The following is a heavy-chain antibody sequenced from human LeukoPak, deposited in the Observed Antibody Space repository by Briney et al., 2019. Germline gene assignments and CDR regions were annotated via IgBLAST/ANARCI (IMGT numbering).Heavy chain of an antibody. Sequence: PSETLSLTCTISGVSLSSDKYYWSWIRQRPGKGPEWIGHIYYSGSTSFNPSLKSRVSMSVDASKSQFSLKLTSVTAADTAVYYCATPYCGTISCLDVFDVWGQGTVVTVSS. CDR1: GVSLSSDKYY. CDR3: ATPYCGTISCLDVFDV. D-gene: IGHD2-2*01. J-gene: IGHJ3*01. CDR2: IYYSGST. V-gene: IGHV4-31*03.